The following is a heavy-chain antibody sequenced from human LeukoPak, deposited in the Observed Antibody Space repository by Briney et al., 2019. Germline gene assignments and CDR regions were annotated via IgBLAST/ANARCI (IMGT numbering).Heavy chain of an antibody. CDR3: ARDRYRGSGNKDY. V-gene: IGHV4-39*02. CDR1: GGSISSSSYY. D-gene: IGHD3-10*01. CDR2: IYYSGST. J-gene: IGHJ4*02. Sequence: SETLSLTCTVSGGSISSSSYYWGWIRQPPGKGLEWIGSIYYSGSTYYNPSLKSRVTISVDTSKNQFSLKLSSVTAADTAVYYCARDRYRGSGNKDYWGQGTLVTVSS.